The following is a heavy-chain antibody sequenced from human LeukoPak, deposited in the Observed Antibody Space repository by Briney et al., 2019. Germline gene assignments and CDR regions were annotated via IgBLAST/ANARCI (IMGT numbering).Heavy chain of an antibody. V-gene: IGHV1-2*02. CDR3: ARDRSNYDYVWGSPLDAFDI. J-gene: IGHJ3*02. CDR2: INPNSGGT. Sequence: ASVKVSCKASGYTFTGYYMHWVRQAPGQGLEWMGWINPNSGGTNYAQKFQGRVTMTRDTSISTAYMELSRLRSDDTAVYYCARDRSNYDYVWGSPLDAFDIWGQGTMVTVSS. D-gene: IGHD3-16*01. CDR1: GYTFTGYY.